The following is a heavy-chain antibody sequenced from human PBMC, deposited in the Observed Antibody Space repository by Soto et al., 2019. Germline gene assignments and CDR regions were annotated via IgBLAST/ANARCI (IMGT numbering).Heavy chain of an antibody. J-gene: IGHJ4*02. CDR2: INHSGST. CDR1: CGSFSGYY. CDR3: ARGEWGLLDY. V-gene: IGHV4-34*01. Sequence: QVQLQQWGAGLLKPSETLSLTCAVYCGSFSGYYWSWIRQPQGKGLEWIGEINHSGSTNYNPTRKSRVTISVDTSKNQFALKLSSVTAAATAVYYCARGEWGLLDYWGQGTLVTVSS. D-gene: IGHD3-16*01.